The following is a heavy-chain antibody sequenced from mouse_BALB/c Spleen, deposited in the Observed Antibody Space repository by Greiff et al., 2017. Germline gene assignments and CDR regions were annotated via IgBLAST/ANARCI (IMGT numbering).Heavy chain of an antibody. Sequence: EVKLEESGGGLVQPGGSMKLSCVASGFTFSNYWMNWVRQSPEKGLEWVAEIRLKSNNYATHYAESVKGRFTISRDDSKSSVYLQMNNLRAEDTGIYYCTTTATYWDFDVWGAGTTVTVSA. J-gene: IGHJ1*01. V-gene: IGHV6-6*02. D-gene: IGHD1-2*01. CDR1: GFTFSNYW. CDR2: IRLKSNNYAT. CDR3: TTTATYWDFDV.